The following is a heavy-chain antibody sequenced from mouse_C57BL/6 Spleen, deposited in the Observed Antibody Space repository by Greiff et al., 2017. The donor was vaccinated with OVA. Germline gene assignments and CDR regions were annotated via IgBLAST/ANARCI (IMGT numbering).Heavy chain of an antibody. CDR1: GYTFTSYW. J-gene: IGHJ2*01. V-gene: IGHV1-64*01. D-gene: IGHD4-1*01. Sequence: QVQLKQPGAELVKPGASVKLSCKASGYTFTSYWMHWVKQRPGQGLEWIGMIHPNSGSTNYNEKFKSKATLTVDKSSSTAYMQLSSLTSEDSAVYYCARDWDGGYFDYWGQGTTLTVSS. CDR2: IHPNSGST. CDR3: ARDWDGGYFDY.